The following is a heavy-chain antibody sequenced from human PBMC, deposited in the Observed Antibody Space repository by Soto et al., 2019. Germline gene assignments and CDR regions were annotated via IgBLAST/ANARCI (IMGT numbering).Heavy chain of an antibody. J-gene: IGHJ6*02. V-gene: IGHV3-23*01. Sequence: GGSLRLSCASSGFTFSDYAMSWVRQAPGKGLEWVSGISGSGVSTYYADSVKGRFTISRDNSKSTVFLQMNSLRAEDTAVYYCAQDHGYTKPYGMDVWGQGTTVTAP. CDR1: GFTFSDYA. D-gene: IGHD6-13*01. CDR2: ISGSGVST. CDR3: AQDHGYTKPYGMDV.